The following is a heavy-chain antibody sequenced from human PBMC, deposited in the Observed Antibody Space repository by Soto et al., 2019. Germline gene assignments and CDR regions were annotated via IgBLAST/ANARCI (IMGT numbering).Heavy chain of an antibody. V-gene: IGHV5-51*01. D-gene: IGHD2-8*01. J-gene: IGHJ5*01. Sequence: GESLKTSCQGSGYTFTSYWIAWVRQMPGKVLEWMAIIYPADSDTRYSPSFQGHVTISADKAISTAYLQWSSLRASDTAIYYCARPHTNVLYNSWGHGTLVTVSS. CDR2: IYPADSDT. CDR1: GYTFTSYW. CDR3: ARPHTNVLYNS.